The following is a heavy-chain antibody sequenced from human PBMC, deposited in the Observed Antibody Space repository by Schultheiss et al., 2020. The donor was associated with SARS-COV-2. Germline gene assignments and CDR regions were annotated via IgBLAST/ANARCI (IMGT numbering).Heavy chain of an antibody. D-gene: IGHD2-15*01. CDR1: GYTFNDYH. Sequence: ASVKVSCEASGYTFNDYHIQWVRQAAGQGIEWMGWICGHNGNTKYAQKFQGRVTMTRDTSTSTAYMELTSLTSNDTAVYYCARMEGSSLFRDDGMNVWGQGTTVTVS. CDR2: ICGHNGNT. V-gene: IGHV1-2*02. CDR3: ARMEGSSLFRDDGMNV. J-gene: IGHJ6*02.